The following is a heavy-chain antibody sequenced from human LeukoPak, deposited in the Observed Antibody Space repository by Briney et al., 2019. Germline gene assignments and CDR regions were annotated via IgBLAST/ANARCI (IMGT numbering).Heavy chain of an antibody. CDR2: ISSSSSYI. CDR1: GFTFSSYS. D-gene: IGHD4-17*01. CDR3: ARLEGRTTGWFDP. Sequence: GGSLRLSCAASGFTFSSYSMNWVRQAPGKGLEWVSSISSSSSYIYYADSVKGRFTISRDNAKNSLYLQMNSLRAEDTAVYYCARLEGRTTGWFDPWGQGTLDTVSS. V-gene: IGHV3-21*01. J-gene: IGHJ5*02.